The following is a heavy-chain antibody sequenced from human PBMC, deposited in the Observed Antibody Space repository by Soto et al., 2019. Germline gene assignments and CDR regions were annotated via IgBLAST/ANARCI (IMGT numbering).Heavy chain of an antibody. J-gene: IGHJ3*02. CDR1: GFTFSSYS. CDR2: ISSSSSYI. D-gene: IGHD6-13*01. CDR3: ASRSGTSPDDAFDI. V-gene: IGHV3-21*01. Sequence: GGSLRLSCAASGFTFSSYSMNWVRQAPGKGLEWVSSISSSSSYIYYADSVKGRFTISRDNAKNSLYLQMNSLRAEDTAVYYCASRSGTSPDDAFDIWGQGTMVTVSS.